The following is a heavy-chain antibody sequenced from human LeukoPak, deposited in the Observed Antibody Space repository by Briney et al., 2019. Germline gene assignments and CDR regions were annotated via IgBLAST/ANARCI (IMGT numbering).Heavy chain of an antibody. D-gene: IGHD6-13*01. CDR2: IYHSGST. CDR1: GYSISSGYY. Sequence: PSETLSLTCTVSGYSISSGYYWGWIRQPPGKGLEWIGSIYHSGSTYYNPSLKSRVTISVDTSKNQFSLKLSSVTAADTAVYYCARDKEAAAGPIAFDIWGQGTMVTVSS. CDR3: ARDKEAAAGPIAFDI. V-gene: IGHV4-38-2*02. J-gene: IGHJ3*02.